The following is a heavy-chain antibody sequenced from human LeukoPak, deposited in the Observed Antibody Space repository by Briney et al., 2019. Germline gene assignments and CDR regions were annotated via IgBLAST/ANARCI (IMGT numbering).Heavy chain of an antibody. CDR2: VSAGSTTTI. J-gene: IGHJ4*02. D-gene: IGHD3-16*02. Sequence: GGSLRLSCAASGFTFSSYWMNWVRQAPGKGLEWLSYVSAGSTTTIYYADSVKGRFTISRDNAKNSLYLQMHSLRAEDTAVYYCARRGYTSAWDFWGQGTLVTVSS. CDR3: ARRGYTSAWDF. CDR1: GFTFSSYW. V-gene: IGHV3-48*01.